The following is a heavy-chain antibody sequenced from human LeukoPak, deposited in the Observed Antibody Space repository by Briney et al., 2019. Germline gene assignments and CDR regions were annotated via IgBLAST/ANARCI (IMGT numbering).Heavy chain of an antibody. CDR2: INAGNGNT. CDR3: ARARITIFGVVKDAFDI. V-gene: IGHV1-3*03. J-gene: IGHJ3*02. D-gene: IGHD3-3*01. Sequence: VASVKVSCKASGYTFTSYAMHWVRQAPGQRLEWMGWINAGNGNTKYSQEFQGRVTITRDTSASTAYMELSSLRSEDMAVYYCARARITIFGVVKDAFDIWGQGTMVTVSS. CDR1: GYTFTSYA.